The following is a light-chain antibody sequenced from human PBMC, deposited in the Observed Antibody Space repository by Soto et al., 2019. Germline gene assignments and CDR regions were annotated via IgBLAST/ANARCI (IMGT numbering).Light chain of an antibody. CDR2: DAS. V-gene: IGKV3-11*01. J-gene: IGKJ1*01. Sequence: EIVLTQSPVTLSLSPGERATLSCRASQSVSSYLAWYQQKPGQAPRLLIYDASNRATGIPARFSGSGSGTDFTLTISSLEPEDFAVYYCQQYNSYSFGQGTKVDIK. CDR3: QQYNSYS. CDR1: QSVSSY.